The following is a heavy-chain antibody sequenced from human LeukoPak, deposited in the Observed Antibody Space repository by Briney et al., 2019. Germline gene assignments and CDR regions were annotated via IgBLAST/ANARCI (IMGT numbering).Heavy chain of an antibody. CDR1: GDSISSYH. CDR2: IYTNGST. CDR3: ARDVHLDYYDSSGYFAYYYYMDV. J-gene: IGHJ6*03. D-gene: IGHD3-22*01. V-gene: IGHV4-4*07. Sequence: SETLSLTCTVSGDSISSYHWSWIRQPAGKGLEWVGRIYTNGSTSYNPSLKSRVTMSVDTSKNQFSLKLTSVTAADTAVYYCARDVHLDYYDSSGYFAYYYYMDVWGKGTTVTDSS.